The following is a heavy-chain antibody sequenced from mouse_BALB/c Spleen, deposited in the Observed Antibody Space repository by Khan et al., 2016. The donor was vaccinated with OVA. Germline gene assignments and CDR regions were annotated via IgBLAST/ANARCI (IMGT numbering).Heavy chain of an antibody. V-gene: IGHV1-7*01. Sequence: QVQLKASGAELAKPGASVKMSCTASGYTFTTYWIHWIKQRPGQGLEWIGYINPSTGYTEYNQKFKDKATLTTDESSSAAYLQLSSLTSEDSAVYYGTRRGLYGLFAFWGQGTLVTVSA. CDR2: INPSTGYT. CDR1: GYTFTTYW. J-gene: IGHJ3*01. CDR3: TRRGLYGLFAF. D-gene: IGHD1-1*02.